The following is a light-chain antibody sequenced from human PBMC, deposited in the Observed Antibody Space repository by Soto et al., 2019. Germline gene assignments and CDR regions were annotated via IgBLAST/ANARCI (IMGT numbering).Light chain of an antibody. J-gene: IGKJ1*01. CDR2: STS. Sequence: DIQMTQSPSSVSASVGDRVTITCRASQGIANRLAWFQQKPGRAPKLLISSTSSLQSGVPSRFTGSGSGTDFTLTISSLQPADFATYYCQQSSGFPRTFGQGTKVEIK. V-gene: IGKV1-12*01. CDR3: QQSSGFPRT. CDR1: QGIANR.